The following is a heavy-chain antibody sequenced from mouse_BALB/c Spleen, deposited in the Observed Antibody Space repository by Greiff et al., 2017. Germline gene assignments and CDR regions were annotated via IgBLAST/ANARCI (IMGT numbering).Heavy chain of an antibody. Sequence: EVKLVESGGGLVQPGGSRKLSCAASGFTFSSFGMHWVRQAPEKGLEWVAYISSGSSTIYYADTVKGRFTISRDNPKNTLFLQMTSLRSEDTAMYYCARRNYDHYYAMDYWGQGTSVTVSS. CDR3: ARRNYDHYYAMDY. CDR2: ISSGSSTI. J-gene: IGHJ4*01. D-gene: IGHD2-4*01. CDR1: GFTFSSFG. V-gene: IGHV5-17*02.